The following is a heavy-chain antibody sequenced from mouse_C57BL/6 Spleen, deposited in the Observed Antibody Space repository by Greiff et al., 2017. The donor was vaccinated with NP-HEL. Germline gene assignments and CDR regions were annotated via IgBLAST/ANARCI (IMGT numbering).Heavy chain of an antibody. Sequence: VQLQQSGPELVKPGASVKISCKASGYAFSSSWMNWVKQRPGKGLEWIGRIYPGDGDTNYNGKFKGKATLTADKSSSTAYMQLSSLTSEDSAVYFWAREDGYGSRDWYFDVWGTGTTVTVSS. CDR1: GYAFSSSW. CDR2: IYPGDGDT. D-gene: IGHD1-1*01. V-gene: IGHV1-82*01. CDR3: AREDGYGSRDWYFDV. J-gene: IGHJ1*03.